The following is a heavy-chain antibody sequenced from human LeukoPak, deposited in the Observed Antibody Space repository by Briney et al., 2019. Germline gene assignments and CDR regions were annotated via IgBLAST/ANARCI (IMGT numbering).Heavy chain of an antibody. CDR1: GFIIRTYW. J-gene: IGHJ4*02. CDR2: IGEDESEN. CDR3: ARNRGTSE. V-gene: IGHV3-7*01. Sequence: PGGSLRLSCAASGFIIRTYWMTWVRQAPGKGLEWVANIGEDESENNYVDSVKGRFTISRDNAKNSLYLQMNSLRAEDTAVYYCARNRGTSEGGQGTRVSVSS. D-gene: IGHD1-1*01.